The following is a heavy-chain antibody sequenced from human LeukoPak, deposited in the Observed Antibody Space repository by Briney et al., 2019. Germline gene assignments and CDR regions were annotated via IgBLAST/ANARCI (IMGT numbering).Heavy chain of an antibody. CDR1: GFTFSSHA. CDR3: ARAGYCSSTSCSLKY. D-gene: IGHD2-2*01. Sequence: GGSLRLSCSASGFTFSSHAMHWVRQAPGKGLEYVSSIYNDGGDKYYADSVKGRFTISRDNSKYTLYLQMNSLRAEDTAVYYCARAGYCSSTSCSLKYWGQGTLVTVSS. V-gene: IGHV3-64*04. CDR2: IYNDGGDK. J-gene: IGHJ4*02.